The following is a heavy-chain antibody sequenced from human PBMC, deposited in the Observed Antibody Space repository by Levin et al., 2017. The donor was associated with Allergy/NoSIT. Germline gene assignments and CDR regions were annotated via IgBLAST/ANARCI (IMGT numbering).Heavy chain of an antibody. CDR1: GGSISSSSYY. CDR3: ARHSAGFETAAGTLGL. V-gene: IGHV4-39*01. Sequence: ASETLSLTCTVSGGSISSSSYYWGWIRQPPGKGLEWIGSIYYSGSTYYNPSLKSRVTISVDTSKNQFSLKLSSVTAADTAVYYCARHSAGFETAAGTLGLWGQGTLVTVSS. J-gene: IGHJ4*02. CDR2: IYYSGST. D-gene: IGHD6-13*01.